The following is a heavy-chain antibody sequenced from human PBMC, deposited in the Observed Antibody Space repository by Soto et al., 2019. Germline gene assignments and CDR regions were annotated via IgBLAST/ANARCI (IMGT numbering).Heavy chain of an antibody. Sequence: SETLSLTCTVSGDSVTSGNYYWGWIRQPPGKGLEWIGYIYYSGNTNYSPSLKSRVTMSLDTSKNQFSLNLKSVTAADTATYYCAGVVVGATRHSDVDHWGQGTLVTVS. CDR3: AGVVVGATRHSDVDH. J-gene: IGHJ4*02. CDR2: IYYSGNT. V-gene: IGHV4-61*01. CDR1: GDSVTSGNYY. D-gene: IGHD2-15*01.